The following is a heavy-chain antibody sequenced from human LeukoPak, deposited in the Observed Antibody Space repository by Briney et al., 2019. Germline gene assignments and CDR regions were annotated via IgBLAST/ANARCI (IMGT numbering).Heavy chain of an antibody. CDR2: TTRDESDK. J-gene: IGHJ3*02. Sequence: GGSLRLSCAASGFTFSRNGMHWVRQAPGEGLEWVAFTTRDESDKFYVDSVKGRFTIARDNSMNPLYLKMHCLRAEDSGIYYCVKGVWFAGGDAVDIWGQGTMVAVS. CDR3: VKGVWFAGGDAVDI. D-gene: IGHD3-10*01. V-gene: IGHV3-30-3*02. CDR1: GFTFSRNG.